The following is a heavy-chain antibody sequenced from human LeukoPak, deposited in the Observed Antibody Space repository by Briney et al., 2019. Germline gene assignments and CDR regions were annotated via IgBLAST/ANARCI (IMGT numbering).Heavy chain of an antibody. D-gene: IGHD3-22*01. CDR1: GYTSTSYG. Sequence: ASVKVSCKASGYTSTSYGISWVRQAPGQGLEWMGWISAYNGNTNYAQKLQGRVTMTTDTSTSTAYMELRSLRSDDTAVYYCARARYYYDSSGYYWYFDYWGQGTLVTVSS. J-gene: IGHJ4*02. V-gene: IGHV1-18*01. CDR2: ISAYNGNT. CDR3: ARARYYYDSSGYYWYFDY.